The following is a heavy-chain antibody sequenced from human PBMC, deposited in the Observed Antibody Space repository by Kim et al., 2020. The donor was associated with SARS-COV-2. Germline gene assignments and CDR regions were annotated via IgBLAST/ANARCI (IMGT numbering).Heavy chain of an antibody. CDR1: GGSISSGGYY. J-gene: IGHJ3*02. D-gene: IGHD3-22*01. V-gene: IGHV4-31*03. CDR2: IYYSGST. Sequence: SETLSLTCTVSGGSISSGGYYWSWIRQHPGKGLEWIGYIYYSGSTYYNPSLKSRVTISVDTSKNQFSLKLSSVTAADTAVYYCASGHYDSSGYYYVFYAFDIWGQGTMVTVSS. CDR3: ASGHYDSSGYYYVFYAFDI.